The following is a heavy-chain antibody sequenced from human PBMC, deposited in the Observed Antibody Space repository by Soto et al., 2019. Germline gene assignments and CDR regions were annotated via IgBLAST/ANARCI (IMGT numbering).Heavy chain of an antibody. J-gene: IGHJ6*02. V-gene: IGHV4-38-2*01. D-gene: IGHD5-12*01. CDR3: AREWGDGYNYYYYYGMDV. Sequence: SETLSLTCAVSGYSISSGYYWGWIRQPPGKGLEWIGSIYHSGSTYYNPSLKSRVTISVDTSKNQFSLKLSSVTAADTAVYYCAREWGDGYNYYYYYGMDVWGQGTTVTVSS. CDR1: GYSISSGYY. CDR2: IYHSGST.